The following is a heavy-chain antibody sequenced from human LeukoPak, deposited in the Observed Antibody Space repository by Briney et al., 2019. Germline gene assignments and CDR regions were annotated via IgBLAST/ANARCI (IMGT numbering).Heavy chain of an antibody. CDR1: GYTFTSYY. CDR3: ARGGVEMATINXXXAFDI. D-gene: IGHD5-12*01. J-gene: IGHJ3*02. Sequence: ASVKVSCKASGYTFTSYYMHWVRQAPGQGLEWMGIINPSGGSTSYAQKFQGRVTMTRDTSTSTVYMELSSLRSEDTAVYYCARGGVEMATINXXXAFDIWGQGTMVTVSS. CDR2: INPSGGST. V-gene: IGHV1-46*01.